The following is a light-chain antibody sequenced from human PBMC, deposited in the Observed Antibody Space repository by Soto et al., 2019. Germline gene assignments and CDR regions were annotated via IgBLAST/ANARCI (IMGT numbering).Light chain of an antibody. CDR3: QSYEGTNVI. J-gene: IGLJ2*01. CDR1: SGSIATNY. Sequence: NFMLTQPPSVSESPGKTVTISCTGSSGSIATNYVQWYQQRPGSAPTTVIYEDKQRPSGVPDRFSGSIDTSSNSASLTISGLKTEDEADYYCQSYEGTNVIFGGGTQLTVL. CDR2: EDK. V-gene: IGLV6-57*02.